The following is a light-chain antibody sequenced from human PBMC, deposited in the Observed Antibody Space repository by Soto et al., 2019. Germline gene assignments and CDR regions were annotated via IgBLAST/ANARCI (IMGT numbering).Light chain of an antibody. CDR2: EVS. Sequence: QSVLTQPASVSGSPGQSITISCTGTSSDVGGYNYVSWYQQHSGKAPKLMIYEVSYRPSGVSNRFSGSKSGNTASLTISGLQAEDEADYYCSSYISSSTYVFGTGTKVTVL. CDR3: SSYISSSTYV. J-gene: IGLJ1*01. V-gene: IGLV2-14*01. CDR1: SSDVGGYNY.